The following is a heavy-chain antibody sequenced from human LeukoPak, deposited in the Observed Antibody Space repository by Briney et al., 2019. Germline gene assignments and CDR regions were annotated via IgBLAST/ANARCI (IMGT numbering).Heavy chain of an antibody. D-gene: IGHD3-16*02. CDR2: IYYSGSI. CDR1: GYSISSGYY. V-gene: IGHV4-38-2*02. Sequence: SETLSLACTVSGYSISSGYYWGWIRQPPGKGLEWIGSIYYSGSIYYNPSLKSRVTMSVDTSKNQFSLKLSSVTAADTAVYYCAREWDSGITFGGIIVSWFDPWGQGTLVTVSS. J-gene: IGHJ5*02. CDR3: AREWDSGITFGGIIVSWFDP.